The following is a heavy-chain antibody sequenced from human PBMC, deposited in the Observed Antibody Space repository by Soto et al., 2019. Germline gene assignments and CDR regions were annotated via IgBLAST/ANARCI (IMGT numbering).Heavy chain of an antibody. D-gene: IGHD3-16*02. CDR3: AKDGSYYDYVRGTYRYLFDN. V-gene: IGHV3-23*01. CDR2: ISGNDDDT. CDR1: GFSVSRYA. J-gene: IGHJ4*02. Sequence: GGSLRLSCAVSGFSVSRYAMSWVRQAPGKGLEWVSSISGNDDDTNYADSVKGRFTISRDNSKNTLYLQMNSLRAEDTAEYYCAKDGSYYDYVRGTYRYLFDNWGQGALVTVSS.